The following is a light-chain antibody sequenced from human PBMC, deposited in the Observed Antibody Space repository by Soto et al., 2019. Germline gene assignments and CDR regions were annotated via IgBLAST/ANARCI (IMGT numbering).Light chain of an antibody. Sequence: QSVLTQPPSVSGAPGQRVTISCTESSSNTGADYDVHWYQHLPGSAPKLLIYDNNIRPSGVPDRFSGSKSGTSASLAITGLQAEDEGDYYCQSYDSSLSNLVVFGGGTKLTVL. V-gene: IGLV1-40*01. J-gene: IGLJ2*01. CDR2: DNN. CDR3: QSYDSSLSNLVV. CDR1: SSNTGADYD.